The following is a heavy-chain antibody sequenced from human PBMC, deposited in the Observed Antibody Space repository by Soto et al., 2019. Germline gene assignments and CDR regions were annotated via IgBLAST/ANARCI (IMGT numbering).Heavy chain of an antibody. CDR2: INPSGGST. V-gene: IGHV1-46*01. Sequence: ASVKVSCKASGYTFTSYYMHWVRQAPGQGLEWMGIINPSGGSTSYAQKFQGRVTMTRDTSMSTVYMELNSLRAEDTAVYYCAKREYCSGVTCYLPGTLDYWGQGTLVTVSS. D-gene: IGHD2-15*01. CDR1: GYTFTSYY. J-gene: IGHJ4*02. CDR3: AKREYCSGVTCYLPGTLDY.